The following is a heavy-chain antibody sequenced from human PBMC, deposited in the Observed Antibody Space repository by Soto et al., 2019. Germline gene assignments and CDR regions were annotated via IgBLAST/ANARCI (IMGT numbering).Heavy chain of an antibody. CDR3: ARGLFGYYDSSGYRYFDY. Sequence: QVQLVQSGAEVKKPGASVKVSCKASGYTFTSYGISWVRQAPGQGLAWMGWISAYNGNTNDAQKLQGRVTMTTETSTSTDYMELRGMRSDGTSVYYCARGLFGYYDSSGYRYFDYCGQGTLVPVSS. CDR2: ISAYNGNT. V-gene: IGHV1-18*01. CDR1: GYTFTSYG. J-gene: IGHJ4*02. D-gene: IGHD3-22*01.